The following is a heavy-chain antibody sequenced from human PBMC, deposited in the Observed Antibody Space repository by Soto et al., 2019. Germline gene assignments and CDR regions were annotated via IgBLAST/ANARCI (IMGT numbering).Heavy chain of an antibody. CDR1: GGSISSSSYY. D-gene: IGHD3-10*01. J-gene: IGHJ6*03. V-gene: IGHV4-39*01. CDR2: IYYSGST. Sequence: PSETLSLTCTFSGGSISSSSYYWGWIRQPPGKGLEWIGSIYYSGSTYYNPSLKSRVTISVDTSKNQFSLKLSSVTAADMAVYYCARSYYGSGYYYMDVWGKGTTVTVSS. CDR3: ARSYYGSGYYYMDV.